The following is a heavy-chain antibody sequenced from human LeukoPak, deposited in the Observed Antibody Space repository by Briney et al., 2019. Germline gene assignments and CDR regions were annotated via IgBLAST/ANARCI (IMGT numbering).Heavy chain of an antibody. Sequence: GGSLRLSWAASGFTFSSYAMTWVRQAPGKGPEWVSSISFNGGTTYYAASVKGRFTISRDSSKNTLYLQMNSLRAEDTAVYYCVKGGGNVRRYFEYWGQGTLVTVSS. D-gene: IGHD4-23*01. V-gene: IGHV3-23*01. CDR3: VKGGGNVRRYFEY. CDR1: GFTFSSYA. J-gene: IGHJ4*02. CDR2: ISFNGGTT.